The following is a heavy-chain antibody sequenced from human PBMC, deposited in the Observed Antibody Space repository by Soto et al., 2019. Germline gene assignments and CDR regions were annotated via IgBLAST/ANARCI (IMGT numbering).Heavy chain of an antibody. CDR2: ISAYNGNT. CDR1: GYTFTSYG. Sequence: QVQLVQSGAEVKKPGASVKVSCKASGYTFTSYGIIWVRQAPGQGLEWMGWISAYNGNTNYAQKLQGRVTMTTDTPTSTGYMELRSLRSDDTAVYYCARDIVVVVAATQVFDYCGQGTLVTVSS. V-gene: IGHV1-18*01. D-gene: IGHD2-15*01. J-gene: IGHJ4*02. CDR3: ARDIVVVVAATQVFDY.